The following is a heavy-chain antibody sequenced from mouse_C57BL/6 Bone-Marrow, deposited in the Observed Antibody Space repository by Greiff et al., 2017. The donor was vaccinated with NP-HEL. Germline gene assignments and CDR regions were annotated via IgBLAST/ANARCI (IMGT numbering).Heavy chain of an antibody. J-gene: IGHJ4*01. CDR3: ARGYGNTYYAMDY. Sequence: EVKVVESGGGLVQSGRSLRLSCATSGFTFSDFYMEWVRQAPGKGLAWIAASRNNANDYTTEYSASVKGRLIVSRDTSQSSLYLQMNALRAEDTAVYDCARGYGNTYYAMDYWGQGTSVTVSS. CDR1: GFTFSDFY. CDR2: SRNNANDYTT. D-gene: IGHD2-1*01. V-gene: IGHV7-1*01.